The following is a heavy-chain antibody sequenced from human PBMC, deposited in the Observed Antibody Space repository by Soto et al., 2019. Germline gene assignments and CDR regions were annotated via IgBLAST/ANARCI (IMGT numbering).Heavy chain of an antibody. CDR1: GFTFSSYG. Sequence: QLQLVESGGGVVQPGRSLRLSCAASGFTFSSYGIHWVRQAPGKGLEWVAVIWYDGNNKYYADSVKGRFTISRDNSKNTLYLQMNSLRAEDTAVYYCAREGVVRATFPDYFHYWGQGTLVTVSS. CDR3: AREGVVRATFPDYFHY. D-gene: IGHD1-26*01. CDR2: IWYDGNNK. V-gene: IGHV3-33*01. J-gene: IGHJ4*02.